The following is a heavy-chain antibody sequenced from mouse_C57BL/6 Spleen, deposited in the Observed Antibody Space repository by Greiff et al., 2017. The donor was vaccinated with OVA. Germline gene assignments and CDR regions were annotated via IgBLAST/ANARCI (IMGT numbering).Heavy chain of an antibody. D-gene: IGHD2-2*01. CDR3: ARVYYGYDDY. CDR1: GYAFSSSW. Sequence: QVQLQQSGPELVKPGASVKISCKASGYAFSSSWMNWVKQRPGKGLEWIGRIYPGDGDTNYNGKFKGKATLTADKSSSTAYMQLSSLTSEDSAVYFCARVYYGYDDYWGQGTTLTVSS. CDR2: IYPGDGDT. V-gene: IGHV1-82*01. J-gene: IGHJ2*01.